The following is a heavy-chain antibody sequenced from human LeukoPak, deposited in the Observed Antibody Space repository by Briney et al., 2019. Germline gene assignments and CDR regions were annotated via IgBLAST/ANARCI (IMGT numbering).Heavy chain of an antibody. Sequence: ASVRVSRKDSGHTFPIYGTSWGPPAPGQGREWMGYISADNGNTKYPQKHQGRDTMTTDTSPSTAYTELRRLRSDDTAVYYCARDHNAYVWGSYPNNWFEPWGQGTLVTVS. D-gene: IGHD3-16*02. CDR3: ARDHNAYVWGSYPNNWFEP. CDR2: ISADNGNT. V-gene: IGHV1-18*01. CDR1: GHTFPIYG. J-gene: IGHJ5*02.